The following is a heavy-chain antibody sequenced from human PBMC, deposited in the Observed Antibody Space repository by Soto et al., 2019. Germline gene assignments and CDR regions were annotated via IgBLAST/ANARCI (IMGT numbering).Heavy chain of an antibody. V-gene: IGHV4-34*01. CDR2: INHSGST. CDR1: GGSFSGYY. CDR3: ARGVGSTIFGVPTNLFDY. D-gene: IGHD3-3*01. J-gene: IGHJ4*02. Sequence: SETLSLTCAVYGGSFSGYYWSWIRQPPGKGLEWIGEINHSGSTNYNPSLKSRVTISVDTSKNQFSLKLSSVAAADTAVYYCARGVGSTIFGVPTNLFDYWGQGTLVTVSS.